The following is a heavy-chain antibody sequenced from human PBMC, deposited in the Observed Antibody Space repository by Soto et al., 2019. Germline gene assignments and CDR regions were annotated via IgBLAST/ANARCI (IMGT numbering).Heavy chain of an antibody. Sequence: QVQLVQSGAEVRKPGSSVRVSCKASGGSFNRHTISWVRQAPGQGLEWMGGIIPIFGTANHAQKFQGRVTIIADESTRTVYMELSSLRSDDTAIYYCARGWGYDSTDYYYAYWGQGTLVIGSS. CDR1: GGSFNRHT. V-gene: IGHV1-69*01. J-gene: IGHJ4*02. CDR2: IIPIFGTA. D-gene: IGHD3-22*01. CDR3: ARGWGYDSTDYYYAY.